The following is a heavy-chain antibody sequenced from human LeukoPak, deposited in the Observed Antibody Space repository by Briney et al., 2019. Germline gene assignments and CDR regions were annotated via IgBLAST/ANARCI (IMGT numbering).Heavy chain of an antibody. D-gene: IGHD2-2*01. CDR3: AKQGLVPATAGD. CDR1: GFTFSSYG. CDR2: ISGSGGST. V-gene: IGHV3-23*01. Sequence: GGTLRLSCAASGFTFSSYGMSWVRQAPGKGLEWVSAISGSGGSTCYADSVKGRFTISRDNSMNTLYLQMNSLRPEDTAVYYCAKQGLVPATAGDWGQGTLVTVSS. J-gene: IGHJ4*02.